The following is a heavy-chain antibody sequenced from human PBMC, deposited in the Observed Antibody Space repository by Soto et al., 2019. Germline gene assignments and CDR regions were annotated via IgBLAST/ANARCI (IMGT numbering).Heavy chain of an antibody. CDR3: ARDPQTSYSSSWYRGAFDI. CDR2: ISAYNGNT. Sequence: ASVKVSCKASGYTFTSYGISWVRQAPGQGLEWMGWISAYNGNTNYAQKLQGRVTMTTDTSTSTAYMELRSLRSDDTAVYYCARDPQTSYSSSWYRGAFDIWGKGKMVTVSS. J-gene: IGHJ3*02. D-gene: IGHD6-13*01. V-gene: IGHV1-18*01. CDR1: GYTFTSYG.